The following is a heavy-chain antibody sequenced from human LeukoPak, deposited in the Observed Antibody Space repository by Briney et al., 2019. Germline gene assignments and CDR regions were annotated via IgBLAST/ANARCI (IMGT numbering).Heavy chain of an antibody. CDR3: ARGHRYSYGYTMARRLSYYFDY. CDR1: GGSFSGYY. J-gene: IGHJ4*02. CDR2: INHSGST. V-gene: IGHV4-34*01. D-gene: IGHD5-18*01. Sequence: SETLSLTCAVYGGSFSGYYWSWIRQPPGKGRGWIGEINHSGSTNYNPSLKSRVTISVDTSKNQFSLKLSSVTAADTAVYYCARGHRYSYGYTMARRLSYYFDYWGQGTLVTVSS.